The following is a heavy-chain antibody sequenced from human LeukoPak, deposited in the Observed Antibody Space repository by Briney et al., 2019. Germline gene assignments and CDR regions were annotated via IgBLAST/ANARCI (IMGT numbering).Heavy chain of an antibody. V-gene: IGHV4-59*01. J-gene: IGHJ3*02. CDR3: ARVAGIHIVGERRAFDI. Sequence: TPSETLSLTCTVAGGSISSYYWSWLRQPPGKGLDGVGYIYYSGSTNYSPSLKSRVTISVDTSKYQFSLRLSSVTAADTAVYYCARVAGIHIVGERRAFDIWGQGTMVTVS. CDR1: GGSISSYY. CDR2: IYYSGST. D-gene: IGHD2-21*01.